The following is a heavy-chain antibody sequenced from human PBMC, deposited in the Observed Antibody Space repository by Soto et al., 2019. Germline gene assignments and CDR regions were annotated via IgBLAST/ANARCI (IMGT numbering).Heavy chain of an antibody. J-gene: IGHJ4*02. CDR2: IDYNGVT. Sequence: LSLTCTVSGGSIYRSGYYWGWIRQPPGRGLEWIGNIDYNGVTYSNPSLKSRVTISRDTSKNQFSLKLTSVTAADTALYYCGKVLVGATGHTDSDSWGPGTLVTVS. CDR1: GGSIYRSGYY. CDR3: GKVLVGATGHTDSDS. D-gene: IGHD2-15*01. V-gene: IGHV4-39*01.